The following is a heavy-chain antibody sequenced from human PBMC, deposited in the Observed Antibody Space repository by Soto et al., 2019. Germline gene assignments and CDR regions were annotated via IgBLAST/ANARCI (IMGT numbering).Heavy chain of an antibody. D-gene: IGHD7-27*01. CDR1: GFTVSSYW. Sequence: GGSLRLSGAASGFTVSSYWMHWVRQAPGRGLVWVSRINSDGSSTSFADSVKGRFTISRDNAKNTLYLQMNSLRAEDTAVYYCASSLLTPFDYWGQGTLVTVSS. CDR3: ASSLLTPFDY. V-gene: IGHV3-74*01. CDR2: INSDGSST. J-gene: IGHJ4*02.